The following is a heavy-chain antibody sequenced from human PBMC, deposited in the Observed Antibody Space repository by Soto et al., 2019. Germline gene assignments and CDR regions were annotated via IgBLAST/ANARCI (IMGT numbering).Heavy chain of an antibody. J-gene: IGHJ4*02. D-gene: IGHD3-22*01. CDR1: GYTFTSYG. V-gene: IGHV1-18*01. Sequence: QVQLVQSGAEVKKPGASVKVSCKASGYTFTSYGISWVRQAPGQGLEWMGWISAYNGNTNYAQKLQGRVTMTTDTSTSRAYIELRSLRSDDTAVYYCARDGYYNSSGYRSDFDYWGEGTLITVSS. CDR3: ARDGYYNSSGYRSDFDY. CDR2: ISAYNGNT.